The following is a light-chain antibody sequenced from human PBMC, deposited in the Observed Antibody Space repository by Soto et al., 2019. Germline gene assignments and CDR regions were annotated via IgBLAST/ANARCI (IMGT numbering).Light chain of an antibody. V-gene: IGLV2-14*01. CDR1: NTDVGQDKS. CDR2: EVT. CDR3: VSYTDTDTLV. Sequence: QSVLTQPASVSGSRGQSIIISCVGRNTDVGQDKSVSWYQQGPGKAPKLLIFEVTNRPSGVSNRFSGSRSGNTASLTISGLQPEYEGDYFCVSYTDTDTLVFGTGTKLTVL. J-gene: IGLJ1*01.